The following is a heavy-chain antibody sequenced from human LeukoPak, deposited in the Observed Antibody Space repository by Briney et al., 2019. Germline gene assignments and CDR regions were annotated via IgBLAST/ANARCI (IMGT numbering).Heavy chain of an antibody. Sequence: PGGSLRLSCAASGFTFSTFWMHWVRHVPGKGLVWVARINSDESRTNYADSVKGRFTISRDNARNTLFLHMNSLRADDTAVYYCTANFNYWGQGTLVTVSS. CDR2: INSDESRT. V-gene: IGHV3-74*01. J-gene: IGHJ4*02. CDR3: TANFNY. CDR1: GFTFSTFW.